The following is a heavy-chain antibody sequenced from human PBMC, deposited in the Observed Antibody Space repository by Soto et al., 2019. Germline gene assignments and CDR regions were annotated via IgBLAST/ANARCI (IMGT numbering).Heavy chain of an antibody. CDR1: GGTFSSYA. V-gene: IGHV1-69*13. Sequence: ASVKVSCKASGGTFSSYAISWVRQAPGQGLEWMGGIIPIFGTANYAQKFQGRVTITADESTSTAYMELSSLRSEDTAVYYCASEGNRYDYHTRSYYYGMDLWGQGTTVTVSS. D-gene: IGHD5-12*01. CDR2: IIPIFGTA. J-gene: IGHJ6*02. CDR3: ASEGNRYDYHTRSYYYGMDL.